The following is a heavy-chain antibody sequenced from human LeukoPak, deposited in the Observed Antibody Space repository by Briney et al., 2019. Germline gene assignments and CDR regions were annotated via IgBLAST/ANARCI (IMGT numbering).Heavy chain of an antibody. CDR2: IYYSGST. J-gene: IGHJ4*02. Sequence: PSETLSLTCTVSGGSISSYYWSWIRQPPGKGLEWIGYIYYSGSTNYNPSLKSRVTISVDTSKNQFSLKLSSVTAADTAVYYCARGGVAVKLYYFDYWGQGTLVTVSS. D-gene: IGHD6-19*01. CDR1: GGSISSYY. CDR3: ARGGVAVKLYYFDY. V-gene: IGHV4-59*01.